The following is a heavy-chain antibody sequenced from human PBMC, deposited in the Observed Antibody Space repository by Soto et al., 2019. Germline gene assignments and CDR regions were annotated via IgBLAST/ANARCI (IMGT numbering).Heavy chain of an antibody. J-gene: IGHJ4*02. CDR1: GGSFSGYY. CDR2: INHSGST. V-gene: IGHV4-34*01. D-gene: IGHD6-19*01. Sequence: SETLSLTCAVYGGSFSGYYWSWIRQPPGKGLEWIGEINHSGSTNYNPSLKSRVTISVDTPKNQFSLKLSSVTAADTAVYYCARGFIAVAVLWGQRTLVTVSS. CDR3: ARGFIAVAVL.